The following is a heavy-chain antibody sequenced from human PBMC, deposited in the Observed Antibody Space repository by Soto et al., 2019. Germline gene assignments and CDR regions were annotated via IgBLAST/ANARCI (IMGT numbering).Heavy chain of an antibody. CDR3: ARDSPYSSSWYDLNWFDP. CDR2: ISSSSSTI. CDR1: GFTFSSYS. J-gene: IGHJ5*02. D-gene: IGHD6-13*01. Sequence: GALRLSCAASGFTFSSYSMNWARQAPGKGLEWVSYISSSSSTIYYADSVKGRFTISRDNAKNSLYLQMNSLRDEDTAVYYCARDSPYSSSWYDLNWFDPWGQGTLVTVSS. V-gene: IGHV3-48*02.